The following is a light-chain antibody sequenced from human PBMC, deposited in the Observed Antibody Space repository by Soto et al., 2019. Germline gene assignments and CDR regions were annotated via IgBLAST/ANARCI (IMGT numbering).Light chain of an antibody. CDR3: QPLNNYPPFT. Sequence: IQLTQSPSSLSASVGDRVSITCRASQDIKTYLAWYQQKRGKAPKLLISGTFTLPSGVPSRFNGSGSGTAVILTISRLLTEDVATYCCQPLNNYPPFTFGPGTKVDLE. J-gene: IGKJ3*01. CDR1: QDIKTY. CDR2: GTF. V-gene: IGKV1-9*01.